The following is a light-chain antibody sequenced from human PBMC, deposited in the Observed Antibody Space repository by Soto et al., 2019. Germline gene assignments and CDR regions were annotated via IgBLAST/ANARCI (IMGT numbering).Light chain of an antibody. Sequence: EIVLTQSPGSLSLSPGEGATLFCRASQSVSSNFFAWYQQKPGEAPRLLINGASSRATGIPDRFSGSGSGTDFTLTISRLEPEDFAVYYCQQYASSVTFGQATKVEIK. CDR2: GAS. J-gene: IGKJ1*01. CDR1: QSVSSNF. CDR3: QQYASSVT. V-gene: IGKV3-20*01.